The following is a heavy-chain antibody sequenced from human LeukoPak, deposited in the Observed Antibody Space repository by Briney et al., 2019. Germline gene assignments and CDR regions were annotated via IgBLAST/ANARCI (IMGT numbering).Heavy chain of an antibody. D-gene: IGHD6-13*01. CDR2: ISYDGSNK. V-gene: IGHV3-30*03. CDR1: GFTFSSYG. CDR3: ARDREIAAAGFFHYYYGMDV. Sequence: GGSLRLSCAASGFTFSSYGMHWVRQAPGKGLEWVAVISYDGSNKYYADSVKGRFTISRDNSKNTLYLQMNSLRAEDTAVYYCARDREIAAAGFFHYYYGMDVWGQGITVTVSS. J-gene: IGHJ6*02.